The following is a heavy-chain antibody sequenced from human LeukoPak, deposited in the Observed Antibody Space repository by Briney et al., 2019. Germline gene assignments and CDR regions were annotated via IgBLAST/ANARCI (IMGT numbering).Heavy chain of an antibody. CDR1: GYTFTSYG. CDR3: ARGVTMVRGALHMDV. J-gene: IGHJ6*03. V-gene: IGHV1-18*01. D-gene: IGHD3-10*01. CDR2: ISAYNGNT. Sequence: ASVKVSCKASGYTFTSYGTSWVRQAPGQGLEWMGWISAYNGNTNYAQKLQGRVTMTTDTSTSTAYMELRSLRSDDTAVYYCARGVTMVRGALHMDVWGKGTTVTISS.